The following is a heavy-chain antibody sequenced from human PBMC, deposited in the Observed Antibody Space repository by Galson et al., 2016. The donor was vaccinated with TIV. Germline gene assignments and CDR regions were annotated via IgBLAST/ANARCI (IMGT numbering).Heavy chain of an antibody. CDR3: ARDRMIDGTYYYYYFGMDV. J-gene: IGHJ6*02. CDR2: ISDGGNT. V-gene: IGHV3-66*02. Sequence: SLRLSCAASGLSVSINYMTWVRQAPGKGLEWVSLISDGGNTYYPDSVKGRFTISRDNSKNTLYLQMNGLRTEDTAVYYCARDRMIDGTYYYYYFGMDVWGQGTAVTVSS. CDR1: GLSVSINY. D-gene: IGHD3-22*01.